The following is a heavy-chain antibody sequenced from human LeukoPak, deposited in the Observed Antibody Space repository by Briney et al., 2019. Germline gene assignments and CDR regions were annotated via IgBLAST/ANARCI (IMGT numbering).Heavy chain of an antibody. J-gene: IGHJ4*02. CDR2: ISTDSLTI. Sequence: GGSLRLSCAASGFTFSSHAMNWVRQAPGKGLEWISSISTDSLTIKYADFVSGQFTISRDNAEHLLFLQMNSLRAEDTAVYYCARSRGSGDLLSFDYWGQGTLVTVSS. CDR3: ARSRGSGDLLSFDY. V-gene: IGHV3-48*04. D-gene: IGHD2-15*01. CDR1: GFTFSSHA.